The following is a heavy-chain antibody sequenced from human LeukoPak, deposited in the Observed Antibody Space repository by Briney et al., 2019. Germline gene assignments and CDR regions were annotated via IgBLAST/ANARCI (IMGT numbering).Heavy chain of an antibody. CDR1: GGSISSSSYY. V-gene: IGHV4-39*01. Sequence: SETLSLTCTVSGGSISSSSYYWGWIRQPPGKGLEWIGSIYYSGSTYYNPSLKSRVTISVDTSKNQFSLKLSSVTAADTAVYYCARELAVAGRDFDYGGQGTLVTVSS. J-gene: IGHJ4*02. CDR3: ARELAVAGRDFDY. D-gene: IGHD6-19*01. CDR2: IYYSGST.